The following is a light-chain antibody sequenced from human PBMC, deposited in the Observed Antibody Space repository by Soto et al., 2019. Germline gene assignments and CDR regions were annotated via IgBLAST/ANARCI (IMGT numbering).Light chain of an antibody. Sequence: EIVMTQSPATLSVSPGGRATLSCRASQSISGTLAWYQQKPGQAPRLLIHGASTRAPGFPARFSGSGTGTEFTLTISNVQSEDSAVYYCQQYHNWPPITFGPGTKVDIK. CDR2: GAS. CDR3: QQYHNWPPIT. J-gene: IGKJ3*01. V-gene: IGKV3-15*01. CDR1: QSISGT.